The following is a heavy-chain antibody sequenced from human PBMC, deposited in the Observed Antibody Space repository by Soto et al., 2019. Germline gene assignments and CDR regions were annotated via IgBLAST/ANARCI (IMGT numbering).Heavy chain of an antibody. D-gene: IGHD4-4*01. V-gene: IGHV3-21*01. CDR3: ARGTEGYSYRIRFDY. Sequence: PGGSLRPSCAASGFTFTRYSMNWVRQAPGKGLEWVSSISSTTNYIYYGDSMKGRFTISRDNSKNTLYLQMNGLRAEDTAVYYCARGTEGYSYRIRFDYWGQGTLVTVSS. J-gene: IGHJ4*02. CDR1: GFTFTRYS. CDR2: ISSTTNYI.